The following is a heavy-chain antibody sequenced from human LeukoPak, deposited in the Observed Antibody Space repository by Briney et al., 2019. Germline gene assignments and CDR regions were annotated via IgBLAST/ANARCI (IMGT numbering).Heavy chain of an antibody. CDR2: ISSSRSSI. CDR3: AKPGDY. Sequence: GGSLRLSCAASGFTFSDYSMNWVRQAPGKGLEWVSYISSSRSSIYYADSVKGRFTISRDNAKNSLHLQMNSLRAEDTAVYYCAKPGDYWGQGTLVTVPS. J-gene: IGHJ4*02. V-gene: IGHV3-48*01. CDR1: GFTFSDYS.